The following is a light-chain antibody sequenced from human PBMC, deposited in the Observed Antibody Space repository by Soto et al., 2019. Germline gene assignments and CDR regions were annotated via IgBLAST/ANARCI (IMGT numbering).Light chain of an antibody. CDR2: GAS. CDR3: QQSNNWWT. Sequence: VVTQSPATLSVSPGERATLSCTASQSINSNLAWYQPRPGQAPSLLVYGASTRATGIPARFSGSGSGTEFTLTIRSLQSEDFAVYYCQQSNNWWTFGQGTKVDIK. CDR1: QSINSN. V-gene: IGKV3-15*01. J-gene: IGKJ1*01.